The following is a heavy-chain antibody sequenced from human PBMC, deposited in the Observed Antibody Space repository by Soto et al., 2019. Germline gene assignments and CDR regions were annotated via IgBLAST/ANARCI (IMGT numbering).Heavy chain of an antibody. CDR2: ISYDGSNK. Sequence: QVQLVESGGGVVQPGRSLRLSCAASGFTFSSYAMHWVRQAPGKGLEWVAVISYDGSNKYYADSVKGRFTISRDNSKNTLYLQMNSLRAADTAVYYCASWEYSNSYNWFDPWGQGTLVTVSS. V-gene: IGHV3-30-3*01. CDR1: GFTFSSYA. D-gene: IGHD6-13*01. J-gene: IGHJ5*02. CDR3: ASWEYSNSYNWFDP.